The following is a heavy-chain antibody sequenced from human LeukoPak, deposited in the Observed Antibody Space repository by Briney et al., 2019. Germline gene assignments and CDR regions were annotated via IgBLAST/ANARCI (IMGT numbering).Heavy chain of an antibody. V-gene: IGHV3-23*01. Sequence: GGSLRLSCAASGFTFSSYAMSWVRQAPGKGLEWVSAISGSAISTYYADSVKGRFTISRDNSKNTQYLQMNSLRAEDTAVYYCAKSTIAARPLGYWGQGTLVTVSS. D-gene: IGHD6-6*01. J-gene: IGHJ4*02. CDR2: ISGSAIST. CDR1: GFTFSSYA. CDR3: AKSTIAARPLGY.